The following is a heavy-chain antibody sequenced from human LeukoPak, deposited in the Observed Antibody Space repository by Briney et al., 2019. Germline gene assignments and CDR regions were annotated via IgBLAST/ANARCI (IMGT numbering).Heavy chain of an antibody. Sequence: SETLSLTCTVSGGSISSYYWSWIRQPAGKGLEWIGRIYTSGSTNYNPSLESRVTMSVDTSKNQFSLKLSSVTAADTAVYYCARGFTLRGVVVIPFGYWGQGTLVTVSS. CDR3: ARGFTLRGVVVIPFGY. CDR1: GGSISSYY. V-gene: IGHV4-4*07. CDR2: IYTSGST. J-gene: IGHJ4*02. D-gene: IGHD3-22*01.